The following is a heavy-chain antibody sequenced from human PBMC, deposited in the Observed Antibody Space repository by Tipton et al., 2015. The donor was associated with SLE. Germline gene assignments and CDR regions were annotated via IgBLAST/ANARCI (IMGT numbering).Heavy chain of an antibody. V-gene: IGHV4-34*01. Sequence: TLSLTCAVYGGSFSGYYWSWIRQPPGKGLEWIGVINPSGSTNYNPWLKSRVTISVDTSKNQFSLKLSSATAADTAVYYCARGGERFFDYWGQGTLVTVSS. CDR1: GGSFSGYY. CDR2: INPSGST. J-gene: IGHJ4*02. CDR3: ARGGERFFDY. D-gene: IGHD1-1*01.